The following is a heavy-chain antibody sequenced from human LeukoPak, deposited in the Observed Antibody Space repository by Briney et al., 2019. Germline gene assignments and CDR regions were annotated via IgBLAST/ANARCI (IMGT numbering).Heavy chain of an antibody. Sequence: GGSLRLSCAASGVTFSSSWTYWVRQAPGKGRVWVSRINSDESITTYADSVKGRFTISRDNAKNTLYLQMNSLRAEDTAVYYCARGLVPGFLDYWGQGTPVTVSS. D-gene: IGHD4-11*01. CDR1: GVTFSSSW. CDR3: ARGLVPGFLDY. CDR2: INSDESIT. V-gene: IGHV3-74*01. J-gene: IGHJ4*02.